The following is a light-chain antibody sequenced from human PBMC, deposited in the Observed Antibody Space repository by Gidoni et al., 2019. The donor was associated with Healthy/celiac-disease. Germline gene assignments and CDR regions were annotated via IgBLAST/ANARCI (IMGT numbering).Light chain of an antibody. CDR2: KVS. Sequence: DVVMTQSPLSLPVTLGQPAAISWRSSQSLVYSDGNTYMNWFQQSPGQSPKRLIYKVSNRDSGVPDRFSGSGSGTDFTLKISRVEAEDVGVYYCMQGRRLTFGGGTKVEIK. CDR1: QSLVYSDGNTY. V-gene: IGKV2-30*01. CDR3: MQGRRLT. J-gene: IGKJ4*01.